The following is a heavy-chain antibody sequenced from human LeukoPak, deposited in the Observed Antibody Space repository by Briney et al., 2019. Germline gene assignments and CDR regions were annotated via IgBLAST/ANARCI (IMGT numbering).Heavy chain of an antibody. V-gene: IGHV1-2*02. CDR2: INPNSGGT. J-gene: IGHJ4*02. CDR3: ARDSYCSSTSCDLFDY. CDR1: GYTFTGYY. Sequence: ASVKVSCKASGYTFTGYYMHWVRQAPGQGLEWMGWINPNSGGTNYAQKFQGRVTMTRDTSISIAYMELSRLRSDDTAVYYCARDSYCSSTSCDLFDYWGQGTLVTVSS. D-gene: IGHD2-2*01.